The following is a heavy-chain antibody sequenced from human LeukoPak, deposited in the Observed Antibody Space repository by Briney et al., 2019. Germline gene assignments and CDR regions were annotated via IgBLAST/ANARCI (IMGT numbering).Heavy chain of an antibody. V-gene: IGHV4-59*01. D-gene: IGHD6-13*01. J-gene: IGHJ4*02. CDR2: IYYSGST. CDR3: ASSPAAGQFDY. Sequence: SETLSLTCTVSGGSISSYYWSWIRRPPGKGLEWIGYIYYSGSTNYNPSLKSRVTISVDTSKNQFSLKLSSVTAADTAVYYCASSPAAGQFDYWGQGTLVTVSS. CDR1: GGSISSYY.